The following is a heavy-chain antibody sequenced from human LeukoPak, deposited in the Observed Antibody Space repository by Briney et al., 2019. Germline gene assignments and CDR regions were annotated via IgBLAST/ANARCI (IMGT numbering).Heavy chain of an antibody. CDR1: GYTFTSYY. D-gene: IGHD4-17*01. Sequence: ASVKVSCKASGYTFTSYYTHWVRQAPGQGLEWMGIINPSGGSTSYAQKFQGRVTMTRDTSTSTVYMELSSLRSEDTAVYYCARTDGDYGYYYGMDVWGQGTTVTVSS. CDR3: ARTDGDYGYYYGMDV. CDR2: INPSGGST. J-gene: IGHJ6*02. V-gene: IGHV1-46*01.